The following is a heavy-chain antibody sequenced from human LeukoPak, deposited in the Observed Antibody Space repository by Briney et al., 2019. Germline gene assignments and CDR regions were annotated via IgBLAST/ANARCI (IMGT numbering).Heavy chain of an antibody. CDR1: GGSISSYY. CDR3: ARDRGRGYDLNELDY. Sequence: PSETLSPTCTVSGGSISSYYWSWIRQPPGKGLEWIGYIHYSGSTNFNPSLKGRVTISLDASKNQFSLKLTSVTAADTAVYYCARDRGRGYDLNELDYWGQGTLVTVSS. CDR2: IHYSGST. D-gene: IGHD5-12*01. J-gene: IGHJ4*02. V-gene: IGHV4-59*01.